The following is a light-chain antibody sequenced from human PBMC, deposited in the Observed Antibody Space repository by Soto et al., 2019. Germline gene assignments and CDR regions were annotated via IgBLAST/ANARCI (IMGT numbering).Light chain of an antibody. J-gene: IGKJ5*01. Sequence: EIVLTQSPGTLSLSPGERATLSCRASQSVSSSYLAWYQQKPGQAPRLLIYGASSRATGIPDRFSGSGSGTAFTLTISRLEPEDFAVYYGQQYGSSPPITFGQGTRLEI. CDR2: GAS. CDR3: QQYGSSPPIT. V-gene: IGKV3-20*01. CDR1: QSVSSSY.